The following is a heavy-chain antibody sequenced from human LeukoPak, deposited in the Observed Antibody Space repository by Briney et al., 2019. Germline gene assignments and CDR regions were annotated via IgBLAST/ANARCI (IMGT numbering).Heavy chain of an antibody. CDR1: GFTVSSNY. Sequence: PGGSLRLSCAASGFTVSSNYMSWVRQAPGKGLEWVSYIDTTSSTIYHADSVKGRFTISRDNAKDSVYLQMNSLRDEDTALYYCARDPSISWGCFDYWGQGALVTVSS. D-gene: IGHD2-8*02. CDR3: ARDPSISWGCFDY. V-gene: IGHV3-48*02. CDR2: IDTTSSTI. J-gene: IGHJ4*02.